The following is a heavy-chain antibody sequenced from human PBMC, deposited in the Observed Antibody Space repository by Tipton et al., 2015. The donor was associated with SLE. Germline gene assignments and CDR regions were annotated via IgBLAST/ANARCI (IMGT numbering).Heavy chain of an antibody. D-gene: IGHD3-10*01. J-gene: IGHJ4*02. Sequence: GLVKPSETLSLTCSVFGGSISSSSYYWGWIRQPPGKGLEWIGNFYSGGDTYYSQSVKSRVTISADMSKNQFSLKVRSVTAADTAFYFCARLTYGSFDHWGQRSLVTVSS. CDR2: FYSGGDT. CDR1: GGSISSSSYY. V-gene: IGHV4-39*01. CDR3: ARLTYGSFDH.